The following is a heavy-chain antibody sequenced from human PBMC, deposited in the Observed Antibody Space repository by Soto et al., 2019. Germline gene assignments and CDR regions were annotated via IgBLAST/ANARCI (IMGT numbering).Heavy chain of an antibody. CDR2: IYYSGST. V-gene: IGHV4-39*01. CDR3: ARVTTRNSPLRYYYYGMDV. CDR1: GGSISSSSYY. Sequence: SETLSLTCTVSGGSISSSSYYWGWIRQPPGKGLEWIGSIYYSGSTYYNPSLKSRVTTSVDTSKNQFSLKLSSVTAADTAVYYCARVTTRNSPLRYYYYGMDVWGQGTTVTVSS. D-gene: IGHD2-21*02. J-gene: IGHJ6*02.